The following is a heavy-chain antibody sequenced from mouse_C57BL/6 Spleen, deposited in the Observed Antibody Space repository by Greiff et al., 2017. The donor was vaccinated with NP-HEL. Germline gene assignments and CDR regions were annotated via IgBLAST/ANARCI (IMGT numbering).Heavy chain of an antibody. CDR3: ARRKVYSLYWYFDV. CDR2: IYPGDGDT. CDR1: GYAFSSYW. Sequence: VQLVESGAELVKPGASVKISCKASGYAFSSYWMNWVKQRPGKGLEWIGQIYPGDGDTNYNGKFKGKATLTADKSSSTAYMQLSSLTSEDSAVYFCARRKVYSLYWYFDVWGTGTTVTVSS. D-gene: IGHD2-12*01. V-gene: IGHV1-80*01. J-gene: IGHJ1*03.